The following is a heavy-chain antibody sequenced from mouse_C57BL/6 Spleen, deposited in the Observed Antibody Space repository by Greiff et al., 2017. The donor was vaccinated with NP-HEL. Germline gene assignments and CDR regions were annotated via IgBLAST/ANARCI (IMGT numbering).Heavy chain of an antibody. CDR1: GYTFTSYW. Sequence: VQLQQPGAELVMPGASVKLSCKASGYTFTSYWMHWVKQRPGQGLEWIGEIDPSDSYTNYNQKFKGKSTLTVDKASSTAYMQLSSLTSVDSAVYYCARTTVVAYFDYWGQGTTLTVSS. CDR2: IDPSDSYT. D-gene: IGHD1-1*01. J-gene: IGHJ2*01. CDR3: ARTTVVAYFDY. V-gene: IGHV1-69*01.